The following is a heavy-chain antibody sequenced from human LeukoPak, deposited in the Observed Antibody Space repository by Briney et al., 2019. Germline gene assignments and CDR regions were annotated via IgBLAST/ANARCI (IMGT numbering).Heavy chain of an antibody. CDR2: MNPNSGNT. Sequence: ASVKVSCTPSGYTFTSYDINRVRQATGQGLEWMGWMNPNSGNTGYAQKFQGRVTMTRNTSISTAYMELSSLRSEDTAVYYCARALSRNAFDIWGQGTMVTVSS. CDR1: GYTFTSYD. J-gene: IGHJ3*02. V-gene: IGHV1-8*01. CDR3: ARALSRNAFDI.